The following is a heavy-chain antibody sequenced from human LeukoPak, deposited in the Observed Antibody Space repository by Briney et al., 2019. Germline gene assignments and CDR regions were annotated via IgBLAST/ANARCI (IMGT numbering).Heavy chain of an antibody. Sequence: SVKVSCKASGYTFTSYGISWVRQAPGQGLEWMGGIIPIFGTANYAQKFQGRVTITTDESTSTDYMELSSLRSEDTAVYYCASAGYCSGGSCYSFDYWGQGTLVTVSS. V-gene: IGHV1-69*05. D-gene: IGHD2-15*01. CDR3: ASAGYCSGGSCYSFDY. CDR1: GYTFTSYG. CDR2: IIPIFGTA. J-gene: IGHJ4*02.